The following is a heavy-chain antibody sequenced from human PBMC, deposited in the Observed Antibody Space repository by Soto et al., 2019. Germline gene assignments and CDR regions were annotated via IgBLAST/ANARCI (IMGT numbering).Heavy chain of an antibody. CDR1: GFNFRDYA. J-gene: IGHJ4*02. CDR3: ARDRRIGSSEVIDQ. CDR2: IWYDGSNE. D-gene: IGHD3-10*01. Sequence: QVQLVESGGGVVQPGRSLKISCAASGFNFRDYAMYWIRQAPGKGLEWVAVIWYDGSNEFYADSVRGRFTISKDISQATLYLQMNSLRGEDTAVYYCARDRRIGSSEVIDQWGQGTLVNVSS. V-gene: IGHV3-33*01.